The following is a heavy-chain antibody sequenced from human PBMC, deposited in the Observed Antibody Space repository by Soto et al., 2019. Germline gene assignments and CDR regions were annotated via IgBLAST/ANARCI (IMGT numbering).Heavy chain of an antibody. Sequence: QVTLKESGPVLVKPTETLTLTCTVSGFSLSNARMGVSWIRQPPGKALEWLAHIFSNDEKSYSTSLKSWLTISKDTSKSQVVLTMTNMDPVDTATYYCARIRVDTAMVVYWYFDLWGRGTLVTVSS. V-gene: IGHV2-26*01. J-gene: IGHJ2*01. CDR1: GFSLSNARMG. CDR2: IFSNDEK. CDR3: ARIRVDTAMVVYWYFDL. D-gene: IGHD5-18*01.